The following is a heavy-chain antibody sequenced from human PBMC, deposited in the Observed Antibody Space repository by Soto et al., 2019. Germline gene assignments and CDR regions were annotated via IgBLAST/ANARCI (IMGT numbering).Heavy chain of an antibody. D-gene: IGHD5-12*01. CDR2: ISSSSSSI. CDR1: GFTFSSYG. CDR3: AKDNGYDAATLDY. J-gene: IGHJ4*02. Sequence: GGSLRLSCAASGFTFSSYGMHWVRQAPGKGLEWVSSISSSSSSIYYADSLRGRFTISRDNAKNSLYLQMNSLRVEDTAMYYCAKDNGYDAATLDYWGQGTPVTVSS. V-gene: IGHV3-21*01.